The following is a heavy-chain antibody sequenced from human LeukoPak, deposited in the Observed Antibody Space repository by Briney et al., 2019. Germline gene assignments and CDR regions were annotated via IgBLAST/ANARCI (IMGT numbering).Heavy chain of an antibody. CDR3: ANEKTLTFDY. D-gene: IGHD3-9*01. V-gene: IGHV3-43*01. J-gene: IGHJ4*02. CDR2: ITRDGLTT. Sequence: GGSLRLSCAASGFTFDDYTMHWVRLAPGKGLEWLSLITRDGLTTYYADSVKGRFTISRDTSKNSLFLQMNNLRSEDTALYYCANEKTLTFDYWGRGTQVTVSS. CDR1: GFTFDDYT.